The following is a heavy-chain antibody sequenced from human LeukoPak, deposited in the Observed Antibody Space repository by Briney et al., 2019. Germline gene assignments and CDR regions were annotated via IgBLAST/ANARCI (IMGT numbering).Heavy chain of an antibody. CDR2: INPNSGGT. Sequence: ASVKVSCKASGYTFTGYYMHWLRQAPGQGLEWMGWINPNSGGTNYAQKFQGRVTMTRDTSISTAYMELSRLRSDDTAVYYCARDRRQWNYDWFDPWGQGTLVTVSS. J-gene: IGHJ5*02. CDR1: GYTFTGYY. D-gene: IGHD1-7*01. V-gene: IGHV1-2*02. CDR3: ARDRRQWNYDWFDP.